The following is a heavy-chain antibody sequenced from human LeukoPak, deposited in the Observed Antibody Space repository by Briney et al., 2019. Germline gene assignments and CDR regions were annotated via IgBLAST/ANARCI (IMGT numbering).Heavy chain of an antibody. CDR2: ISSSSSYI. J-gene: IGHJ4*02. D-gene: IGHD3-22*01. V-gene: IGHV3-21*01. CDR1: GFTFSSYS. CDR3: ARDNYYDSSGYYIFDY. Sequence: PGGSLRLSCAASGFTFSSYSMNWVRQAPGKGLEWVSSISSSSSYIYYADSVKGRFTISRDNAKNSLYLQMNSLRAEDTAVYYCARDNYYDSSGYYIFDYWGQGTLVTVSS.